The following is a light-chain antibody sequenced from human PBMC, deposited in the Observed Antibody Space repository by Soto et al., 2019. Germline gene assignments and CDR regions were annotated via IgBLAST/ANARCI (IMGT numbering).Light chain of an antibody. Sequence: EIWVTHSAATLSVSPGESATLYCGASQSIXSSHLAWYQQKPGQAPRLLXDCASSSANGSPDSFSGSGSGTDFTRTISRLEPEYCECYYCHQYGSATCTFGQGTKVDI. J-gene: IGKJ1*01. CDR2: CAS. V-gene: IGKV3-20*01. CDR3: HQYGSATCT. CDR1: QSIXSSH.